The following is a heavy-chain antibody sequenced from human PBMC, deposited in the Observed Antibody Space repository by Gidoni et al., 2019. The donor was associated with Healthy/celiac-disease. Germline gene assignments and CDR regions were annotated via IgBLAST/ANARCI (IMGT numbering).Heavy chain of an antibody. Sequence: DVQLVESGGGLVTPGGSLSISCSASGFPFSSCSMNWGRQAPGKGLEWVSSISSSSSYIYYADSVKGRFTISRDNAKNSLYLQMNSLRAEDTAVYYCARDLRIYYDSSGYFPGSWGQGTLVTVSS. V-gene: IGHV3-21*01. CDR1: GFPFSSCS. CDR3: ARDLRIYYDSSGYFPGS. J-gene: IGHJ5*02. D-gene: IGHD3-22*01. CDR2: ISSSSSYI.